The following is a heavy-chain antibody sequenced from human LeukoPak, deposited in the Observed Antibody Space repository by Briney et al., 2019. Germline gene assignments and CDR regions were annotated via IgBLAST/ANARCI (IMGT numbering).Heavy chain of an antibody. Sequence: PSETLSLTCAVYGGSFSGYYWSWIRQPPGKGLEWIGEINHSGSTNYNPSLKSRVTISVDTTKNQFSLKLSSVTAADTAVYYCARVREPAAKRNWFDPWGQGTLVTVSS. CDR1: GGSFSGYY. J-gene: IGHJ5*02. CDR3: ARVREPAAKRNWFDP. D-gene: IGHD2-2*01. V-gene: IGHV4-34*01. CDR2: INHSGST.